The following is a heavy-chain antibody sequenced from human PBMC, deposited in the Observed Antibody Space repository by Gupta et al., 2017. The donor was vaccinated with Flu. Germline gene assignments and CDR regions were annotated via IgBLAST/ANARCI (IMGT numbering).Heavy chain of an antibody. J-gene: IGHJ5*02. Sequence: SGPYSWGWIRQSPGNGLEWIGTKHSSGSIYYNTSLKSRVTISVDSSRNQFSLNLKSVTVADTAVYYCARLPTGYPNWFDPWGQGTLVIVSS. CDR1: SGPYS. V-gene: IGHV4-39*01. CDR2: KHSSGSI. D-gene: IGHD3-9*01. CDR3: ARLPTGYPNWFDP.